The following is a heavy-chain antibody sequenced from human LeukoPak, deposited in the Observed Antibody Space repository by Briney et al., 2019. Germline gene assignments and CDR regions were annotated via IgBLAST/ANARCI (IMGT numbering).Heavy chain of an antibody. Sequence: SGPTLVNPTQTLTLTCTFSGFSLSTRGVGVGWIRQPPGKALEWLALISWDDDKRYSPYLNSSLTITKDTSKNQVVLTMTNMDPVDTATYYCAHIEASDYVWGSYRPRRDYWGQGTLVTVSS. D-gene: IGHD3-16*02. CDR1: GFSLSTRGVG. V-gene: IGHV2-5*02. CDR3: AHIEASDYVWGSYRPRRDY. CDR2: ISWDDDK. J-gene: IGHJ4*02.